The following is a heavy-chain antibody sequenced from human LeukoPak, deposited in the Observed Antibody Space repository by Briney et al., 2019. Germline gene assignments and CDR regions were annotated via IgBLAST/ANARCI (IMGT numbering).Heavy chain of an antibody. J-gene: IGHJ4*02. CDR2: IYSGGST. CDR1: GFTVSSNY. V-gene: IGHV3-66*01. CDR3: AKDSLYGRGDY. Sequence: GGSLRLSCAASGFTVSSNYMSWVRQAPGKGLEWVSVIYSGGSTYYADSVKGRFTISRDNSKNTLYLQMNGLRAEDTAVYYCAKDSLYGRGDYWGQGTLVTVSS. D-gene: IGHD4-17*01.